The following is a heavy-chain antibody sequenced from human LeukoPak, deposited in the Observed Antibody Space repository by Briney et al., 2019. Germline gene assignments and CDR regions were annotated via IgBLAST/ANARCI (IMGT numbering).Heavy chain of an antibody. CDR2: ISSDGVTT. J-gene: IGHJ4*02. CDR1: GFTISRYT. V-gene: IGHV3-64*01. Sequence: GGSLRLSCAASGFTISRYTMHWVRQAPGKGLESVSAISSDGVTTYYANSVKGRFTISRDNAKNSLYLQMNSLRDEDTAVYYCARRHDYGDFWGQGTLVTVSS. CDR3: ARRHDYGDF.